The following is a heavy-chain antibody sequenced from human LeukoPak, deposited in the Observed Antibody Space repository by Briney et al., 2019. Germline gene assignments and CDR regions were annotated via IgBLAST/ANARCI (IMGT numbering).Heavy chain of an antibody. CDR3: AREQHGDSWFDP. CDR1: GFTLSGNS. CDR2: ISSSGSTI. D-gene: IGHD4-17*01. J-gene: IGHJ5*02. V-gene: IGHV3-48*02. Sequence: PGGSLTLSCAASGFTLSGNSMNWLRQAPGKGLEWVSYISSSGSTIYYADSVKGRFTISRDNAKNSLYLQMNSLRDEDTAVYYCAREQHGDSWFDPWGQGTLVTVSS.